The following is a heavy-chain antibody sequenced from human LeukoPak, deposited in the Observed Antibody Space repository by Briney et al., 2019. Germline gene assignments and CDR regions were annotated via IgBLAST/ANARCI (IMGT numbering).Heavy chain of an antibody. D-gene: IGHD1-26*01. J-gene: IGHJ4*02. CDR3: ARGSTGGSYLPYYFDY. CDR1: GGTFSSYA. CDR2: IIPILGIA. Sequence: SVKVSCKASGGTFSSYAISWVRQAPGQGLEWMGRIIPILGIANYAQKFQGRVTITADKSTSTAHMELSSLRSEDTAVYYCARGSTGGSYLPYYFDYWGQGTLVTVSS. V-gene: IGHV1-69*04.